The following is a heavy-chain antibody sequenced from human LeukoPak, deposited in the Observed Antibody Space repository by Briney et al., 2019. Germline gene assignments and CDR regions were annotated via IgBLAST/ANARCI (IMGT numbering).Heavy chain of an antibody. D-gene: IGHD6-19*01. J-gene: IGHJ4*02. V-gene: IGHV3-23*01. CDR1: GFTFSSYA. Sequence: GGFLRLSCAASGFTFSSYAMSWVRQAPGKGLEWVSAISGSGGSTYYADSVKGRFTISRDNSKNTLYLQMNSLRAEDTAVYYCAKHDGAAVAGIFDYWGQGTLVTVSS. CDR2: ISGSGGST. CDR3: AKHDGAAVAGIFDY.